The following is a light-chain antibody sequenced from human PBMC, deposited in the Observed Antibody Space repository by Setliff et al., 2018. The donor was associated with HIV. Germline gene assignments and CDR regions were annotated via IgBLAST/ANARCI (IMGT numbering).Light chain of an antibody. V-gene: IGLV2-14*03. CDR2: DVS. CDR3: SSYTSRNTYV. Sequence: SVLAQPASVSGSPGQSITISCTGASSDFGGYNYVSWYEQHPGKAPKLMIYDVSKRPSGVSNRLSGSKSGNTASLTISGLQAEDEADYYCSSYTSRNTYVFGTGTKVTVL. J-gene: IGLJ1*01. CDR1: SSDFGGYNY.